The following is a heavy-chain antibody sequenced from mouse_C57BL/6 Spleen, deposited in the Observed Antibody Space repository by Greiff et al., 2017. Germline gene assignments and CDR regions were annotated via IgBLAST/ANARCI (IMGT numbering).Heavy chain of an antibody. J-gene: IGHJ2*01. CDR2: IYPGSGKT. V-gene: IGHV1-76*01. CDR3: ARDYGSSYFDY. CDR1: GSPFTDYY. D-gene: IGHD1-1*01. Sequence: QVQLQQSGAELVRPGASVKLSCKASGSPFTDYYINWVKQRHGQGLEWIARIYPGSGKTYYNEKFKGKATLTAEKSSSTAYMQLISLTSEDAAVYFCARDYGSSYFDYWGQGTTLTVSS.